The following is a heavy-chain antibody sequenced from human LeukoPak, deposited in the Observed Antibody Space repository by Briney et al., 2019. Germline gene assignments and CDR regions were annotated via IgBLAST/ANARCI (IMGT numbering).Heavy chain of an antibody. CDR2: TYYRYKWHN. J-gene: IGHJ4*02. D-gene: IGHD5-18*01. CDR3: TRVIQLGRDFDY. Sequence: SQTLSLNCAISGGRVSRNKIAWNWIRQSPSRGLEWLGRTYYRYKWHNDYALSVESRIIINPDTSKNQVSLQLNSVTPEDTAVYYSTRVIQLGRDFDYWGQGTPVTVSS. CDR1: GGRVSRNKIA. V-gene: IGHV6-1*01.